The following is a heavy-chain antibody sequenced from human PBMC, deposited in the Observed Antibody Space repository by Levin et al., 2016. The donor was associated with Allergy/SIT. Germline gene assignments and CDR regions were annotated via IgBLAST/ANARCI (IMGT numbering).Heavy chain of an antibody. CDR3: ARRSTGSGTGYWFDP. D-gene: IGHD3-10*01. J-gene: IGHJ5*02. V-gene: IGHV4-39*01. CDR2: IYYSGST. Sequence: WIRQPPGKGLEWIGSIYYSGSTYYNPSLKSRVTISVDTSKNQFSLKLSSVTAADTAVYYCARRSTGSGTGYWFDPWGQGTLVTVSS.